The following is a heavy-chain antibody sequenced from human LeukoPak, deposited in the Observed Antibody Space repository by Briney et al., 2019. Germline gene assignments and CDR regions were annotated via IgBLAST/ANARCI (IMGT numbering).Heavy chain of an antibody. J-gene: IGHJ3*02. D-gene: IGHD1-26*01. CDR1: GFTFSDYH. CDR2: ISSSGGTI. CDR3: ARDQEVVGATNDAFDM. Sequence: PGGSLRLSCAASGFTFSDYHMSWIRQAPGKGLEWVSYISSSGGTISYADSVKGRFTISRDNAKNSLYLQMNSLRAEDTAVYYRARDQEVVGATNDAFDMWGQGTMVTVSS. V-gene: IGHV3-11*04.